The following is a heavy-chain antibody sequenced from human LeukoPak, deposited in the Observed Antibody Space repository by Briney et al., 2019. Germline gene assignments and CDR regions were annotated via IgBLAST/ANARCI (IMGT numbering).Heavy chain of an antibody. CDR3: ARRVAASIDY. CDR1: GGSISSSSYY. D-gene: IGHD6-13*01. V-gene: IGHV4-39*01. Sequence: SETLSLTCTVSGGSISSSSYYWGWIRQPPGKGLEWSGSIYYSGSTYYNPSLKSRATISVDTSRNQFSLKLSSVTAADTAVYYCARRVAASIDYWGQGTLVTVSS. J-gene: IGHJ4*02. CDR2: IYYSGST.